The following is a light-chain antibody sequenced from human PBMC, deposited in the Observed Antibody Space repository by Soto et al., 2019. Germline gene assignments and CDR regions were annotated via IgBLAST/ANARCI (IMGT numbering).Light chain of an antibody. J-gene: IGLJ1*01. CDR1: SSDVGGYNY. CDR2: DVS. Sequence: QSVLTQPASVSGSPGQSITISCTGTSSDVGGYNYVSWYQQHPGKAPKLMVYDVSYRPSGISNRFSASKSGNTASLTISGLQAEDEADYYCTSYTTSSTRVFGTGTKLTVL. CDR3: TSYTTSSTRV. V-gene: IGLV2-14*03.